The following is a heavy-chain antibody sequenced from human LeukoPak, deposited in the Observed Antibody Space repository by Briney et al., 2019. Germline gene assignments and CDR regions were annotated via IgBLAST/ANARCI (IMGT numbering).Heavy chain of an antibody. V-gene: IGHV3-21*01. CDR3: ARDRDDYYDSSGYYYGY. CDR2: ISGSSSYI. CDR1: GFTFSSYS. J-gene: IGHJ4*02. Sequence: GGSLRLSCAASGFTFSSYSMNWVRQAPGKGLEWVSSISGSSSYIYYADSVKGRFTISRDNAKNSLYLQMNSLRAEDTAVYYCARDRDDYYDSSGYYYGYWGQGTLVTVSS. D-gene: IGHD3-22*01.